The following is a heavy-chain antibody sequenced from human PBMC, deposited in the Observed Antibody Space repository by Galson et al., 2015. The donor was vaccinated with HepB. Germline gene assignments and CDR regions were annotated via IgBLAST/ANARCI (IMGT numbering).Heavy chain of an antibody. V-gene: IGHV2-70*04. Sequence: PALVKPTQTLTLTCTFSGFSLSTSGMRVSWIRQPPGKALEWLARIDWDDDKFYSTSLKTRLTISKDTSKNQVVLTMTNMDPVDTATYYCARIHLGGSGLTDYWGQGTLVTVSS. J-gene: IGHJ4*02. CDR1: GFSLSTSGMR. D-gene: IGHD3-10*01. CDR2: IDWDDDK. CDR3: ARIHLGGSGLTDY.